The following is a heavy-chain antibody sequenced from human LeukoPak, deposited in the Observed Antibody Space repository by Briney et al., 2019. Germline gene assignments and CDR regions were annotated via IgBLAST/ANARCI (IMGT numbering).Heavy chain of an antibody. CDR3: ARGATIVRGPIDY. V-gene: IGHV4-38-2*01. CDR2: IYHSGSI. J-gene: IGHJ4*02. Sequence: SETLSLTCAVSGYSISSGYYWGWIRQPPGKGLEWIGSIYHSGSIYYNPSLKSRVTIAVDKPKNHFSLKLNSVTAADTAVYYCARGATIVRGPIDYWGQGTPVTVYS. D-gene: IGHD3-10*01. CDR1: GYSISSGYY.